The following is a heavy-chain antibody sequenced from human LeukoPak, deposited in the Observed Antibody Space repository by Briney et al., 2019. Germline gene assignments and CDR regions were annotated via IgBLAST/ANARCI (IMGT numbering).Heavy chain of an antibody. CDR1: GFTFSSYA. Sequence: GESLRLSCAASGFTFSSYAMSWVRQAPGKGLEWVSTISGGGGRTRYADSVKGRFTISRDNSKNTVDVQLNSLRAEDTAVYYCTKFRGSERTVIDCWGQGTLVTVSP. J-gene: IGHJ4*02. D-gene: IGHD1-1*01. CDR2: ISGGGGRT. CDR3: TKFRGSERTVIDC. V-gene: IGHV3-23*01.